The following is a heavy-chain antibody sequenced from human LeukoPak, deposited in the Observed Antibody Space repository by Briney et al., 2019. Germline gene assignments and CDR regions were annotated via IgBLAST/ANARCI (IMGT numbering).Heavy chain of an antibody. CDR3: ARGGYGDRIDY. V-gene: IGHV1-46*01. CDR1: GYTFIRYY. D-gene: IGHD4-17*01. CDR2: INPSGGST. Sequence: GSRVRVSCKASGYTFIRYYMHWVRQAPGQGLEWMGIINPSGGSTSYAQKFQGRVTMTRDTSTSTVYMELSRLRSEDTAVYYCARGGYGDRIDYWGQGTLVSVSS. J-gene: IGHJ4*02.